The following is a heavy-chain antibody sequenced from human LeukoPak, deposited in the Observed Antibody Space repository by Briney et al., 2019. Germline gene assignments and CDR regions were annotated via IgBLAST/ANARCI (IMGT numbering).Heavy chain of an antibody. D-gene: IGHD1-1*01. CDR2: ISNSSSTI. J-gene: IGHJ6*03. CDR1: GFTFSSYS. V-gene: IGHV3-48*01. CDR3: AGLNENLGHYYYYMDV. Sequence: GGSLRLSCASSGFTFSSYSMNWVRQAPGKGLGWVSYISNSSSTIYYADSVKGRFTISRHKAKNSLYLQMNSLRAEDTAVYYGAGLNENLGHYYYYMDVWGKGTTVTVSS.